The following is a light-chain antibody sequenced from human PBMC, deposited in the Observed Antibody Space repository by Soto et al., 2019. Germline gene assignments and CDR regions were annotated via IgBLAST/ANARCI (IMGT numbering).Light chain of an antibody. CDR3: SSYTPAFFYV. CDR1: SSDIGAFNY. J-gene: IGLJ1*01. V-gene: IGLV2-14*01. CDR2: GVT. Sequence: QSVLTQPASVSGSPGQSITISCTGSSSDIGAFNYVAWYQQHPGKAPKLIIHGVTNRPSGVSSRFSGSKSDYTASLTISGLQAEDEADYYCSSYTPAFFYVFGIGTKVTVL.